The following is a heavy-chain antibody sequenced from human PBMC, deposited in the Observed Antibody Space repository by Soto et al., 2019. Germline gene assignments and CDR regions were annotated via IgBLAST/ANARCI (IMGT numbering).Heavy chain of an antibody. V-gene: IGHV4-39*01. CDR1: GRSISSSSYY. CDR3: ATVWSGGSQN. CDR2: IYYSGST. J-gene: IGHJ1*01. D-gene: IGHD3-10*01. Sequence: PSEPLSLTCTVSGRSISSSSYYWGWIHQPPGKGLEWIGSIYYSGSTYYNPSLKSRVTISVDTSKNQFSLKLSSVTAADTAVYYCATVWSGGSQNLGQDTLVTVSS.